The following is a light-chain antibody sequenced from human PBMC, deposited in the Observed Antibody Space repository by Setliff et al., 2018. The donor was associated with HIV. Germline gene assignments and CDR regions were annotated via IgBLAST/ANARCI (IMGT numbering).Light chain of an antibody. CDR2: DVN. Sequence: QSALTQPRSVSGSPGQSVTISCTGTSSDVADYNYVSWYQHHPGKAPKLLIYDVNKRPSGVPDRFSGSKSGNTASLTISGLQAEHEADYYCCSYAGNYTKLFDGGTKVTV. J-gene: IGLJ2*01. CDR1: SSDVADYNY. CDR3: CSYAGNYTKL. V-gene: IGLV2-11*01.